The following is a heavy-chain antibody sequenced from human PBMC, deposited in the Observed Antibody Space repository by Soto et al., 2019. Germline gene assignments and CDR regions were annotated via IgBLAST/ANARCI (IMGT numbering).Heavy chain of an antibody. D-gene: IGHD4-17*01. V-gene: IGHV3-30*18. CDR3: AKDTSGPNGDIYYGLDA. CDR1: GYTFSSYA. CDR2: ISFDENSK. Sequence: QVQLVESGGGVVQPGRSLRLSCVASGYTFSSYAVHWVRQAPGKGLEWVAVISFDENSKSYADFAKGRFTVSRDDSKNTLYLQMNSLKIEDTAVYYCAKDTSGPNGDIYYGLDAWGQGTTVTGSS. J-gene: IGHJ6*02.